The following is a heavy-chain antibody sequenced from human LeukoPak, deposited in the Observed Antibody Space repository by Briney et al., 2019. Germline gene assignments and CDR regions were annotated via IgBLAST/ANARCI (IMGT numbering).Heavy chain of an antibody. CDR3: ARPNITSYYDSRGYDAFDV. Sequence: GESLKISCKGSGYRFNAYWIAWVRQMPGKGLEWMGIIYPDYSDTRYSPSFQAQVTISADKSVRTAYLQWSSLKASDTAMYYCARPNITSYYDSRGYDAFDVWGQGTMVTVSS. D-gene: IGHD3-22*01. CDR1: GYRFNAYW. V-gene: IGHV5-51*01. J-gene: IGHJ3*01. CDR2: IYPDYSDT.